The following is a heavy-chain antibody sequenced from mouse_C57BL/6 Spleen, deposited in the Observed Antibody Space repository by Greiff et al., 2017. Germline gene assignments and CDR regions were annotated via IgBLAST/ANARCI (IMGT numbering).Heavy chain of an antibody. D-gene: IGHD2-5*01. CDR2: ISSGGDYI. V-gene: IGHV5-9-1*02. CDR3: TRDRYSNYAMDY. Sequence: EVNLVESGEGLVKPGGSLKLSCAASGFTFSSYAMSWVRQTPEKRLEWVAYISSGGDYIYYADTVKGRFTISRDNARNTLYLQMSSLKSEDTAMYYCTRDRYSNYAMDYWGQGTSVTVSS. CDR1: GFTFSSYA. J-gene: IGHJ4*01.